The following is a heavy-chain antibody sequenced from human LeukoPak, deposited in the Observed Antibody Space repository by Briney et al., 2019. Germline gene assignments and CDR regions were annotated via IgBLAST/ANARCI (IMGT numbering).Heavy chain of an antibody. CDR1: GGTFSSYA. CDR3: AGSSSWYRQGDY. J-gene: IGHJ4*02. CDR2: ISGSGGST. Sequence: SCKASGGTFSSYAISWVRQAPGKGLEWVSAISGSGGSTYYADSVKGRFTISRDNSKNTLYVQMNSLRAEDTAVYYCAGSSSWYRQGDYWGQGTLVTVSS. D-gene: IGHD6-13*01. V-gene: IGHV3-23*01.